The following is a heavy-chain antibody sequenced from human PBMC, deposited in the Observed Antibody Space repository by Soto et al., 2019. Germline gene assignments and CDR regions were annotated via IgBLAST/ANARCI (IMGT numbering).Heavy chain of an antibody. D-gene: IGHD6-6*01. Sequence: EVQLLESGGGLVQPGGSLRLSCAASGFTFSSYAMSWVRQAPGKGLEWVSAISGSGGSTYYADSVKGRFTISRDNSKNTLYLQMNSLRAEDTAVYYCEKDLEQLVSHYYVMDVWGQGTTVTVSS. CDR1: GFTFSSYA. V-gene: IGHV3-23*01. CDR3: EKDLEQLVSHYYVMDV. J-gene: IGHJ6*02. CDR2: ISGSGGST.